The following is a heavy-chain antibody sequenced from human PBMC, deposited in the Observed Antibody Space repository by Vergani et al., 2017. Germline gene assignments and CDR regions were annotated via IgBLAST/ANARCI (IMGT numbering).Heavy chain of an antibody. CDR3: ATVKSGFACSSSTCYGEDYYYYYMDV. V-gene: IGHV3-11*01. Sequence: QVQLVESGGGLVKPGGSLRLSCAASGFSFSDHYMTWIRQAPGKGLEWVSYISNSGNTIEYADSVKGRFSISRDNAKSSLFLQMDSLRAEDTAVYYCATVKSGFACSSSTCYGEDYYYYYMDVWGKGTTVTVSS. J-gene: IGHJ6*03. D-gene: IGHD2-2*01. CDR2: ISNSGNTI. CDR1: GFSFSDHY.